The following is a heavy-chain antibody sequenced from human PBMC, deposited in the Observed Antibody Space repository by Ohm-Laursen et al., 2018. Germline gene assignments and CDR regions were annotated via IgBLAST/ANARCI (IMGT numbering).Heavy chain of an antibody. CDR1: EFTVSTNY. CDR3: ARDRRAGAYDAIDV. J-gene: IGHJ3*01. D-gene: IGHD1-26*01. V-gene: IGHV3-53*01. CDR2: IYSDGRT. Sequence: SLRLSCAASEFTVSTNYMHWVHQAPGKGLEWVSVIYSDGRTYYAESVKGRFTISRDNSKNTLYLQMNSLRVEDTALYYCARDRRAGAYDAIDVWGHGTMVTVSS.